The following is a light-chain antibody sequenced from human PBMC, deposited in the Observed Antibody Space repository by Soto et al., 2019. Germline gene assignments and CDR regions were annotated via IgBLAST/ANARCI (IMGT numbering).Light chain of an antibody. V-gene: IGKV3-20*01. CDR1: QSVTNSY. CDR2: GAS. CDR3: QQYVTSPFT. Sequence: EIVLTQSPGTLSLSPGERATLSCRASQSVTNSYLAWYQQKPGQAPRLLIYGASNRATGIPDGFRGSGSGTDFTLTINRLEPEDFAVYYCQQYVTSPFTFGPGTKVDIK. J-gene: IGKJ3*01.